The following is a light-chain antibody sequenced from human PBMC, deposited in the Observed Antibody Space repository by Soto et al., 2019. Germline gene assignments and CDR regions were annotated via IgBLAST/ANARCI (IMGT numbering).Light chain of an antibody. CDR3: QQRSNWSLFT. Sequence: EIVLTQSPATLSLSPGERATLSCRASQSVSSYLARYQQKPGQAPRLLIYDASNRATGIPARFSGSGSGTDFTLTISSLEPEDFAVYYCQQRSNWSLFTFGPGTKVDIK. V-gene: IGKV3-11*01. CDR1: QSVSSY. J-gene: IGKJ3*01. CDR2: DAS.